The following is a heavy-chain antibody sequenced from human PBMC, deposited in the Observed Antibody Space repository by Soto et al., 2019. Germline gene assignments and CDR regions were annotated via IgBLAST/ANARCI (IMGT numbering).Heavy chain of an antibody. CDR2: ISSSSSYI. V-gene: IGHV3-21*01. CDR1: GFTFSSYS. Sequence: EVQLVESGGGLVKPGGSLRLSCAASGFTFSSYSMNWVRQAPGKGLEWVSSISSSSSYIYYADSVKGRFTISRDNAKNSLYLQMNSLRAEDTAVYYCARVESPYYDILTGYYQIDYWGQGTLVTVSS. J-gene: IGHJ4*02. D-gene: IGHD3-9*01. CDR3: ARVESPYYDILTGYYQIDY.